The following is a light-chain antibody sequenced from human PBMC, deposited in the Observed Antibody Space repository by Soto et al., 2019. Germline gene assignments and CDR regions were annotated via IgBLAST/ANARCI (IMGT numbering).Light chain of an antibody. V-gene: IGKV3-20*01. CDR3: QQFSSYPLT. Sequence: EFVLTQSPATLSLSPGEGATLSCMASQTVRNNYLAWYQQKPGQAPRLLIYDASSRATGIPDRFSGGGSGTDFTLTISRLEPEDFAVYYCQQFSSYPLTFGGGTKVDIK. J-gene: IGKJ4*01. CDR1: QTVRNNY. CDR2: DAS.